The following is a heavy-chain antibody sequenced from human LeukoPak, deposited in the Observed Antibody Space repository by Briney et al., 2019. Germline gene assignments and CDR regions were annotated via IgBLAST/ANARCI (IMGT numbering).Heavy chain of an antibody. CDR3: LGGVAADY. Sequence: GGSLRLSCTASGFIVTNNYINWVRQAPGKGLEWVSLVYSGGSTYYADSVKGRFTISRDNSKNSLYLQMNSLRVEDTAVYYCLGGVAADYWGRGTLVTVSS. D-gene: IGHD3-16*01. J-gene: IGHJ4*02. CDR1: GFIVTNNY. V-gene: IGHV3-66*01. CDR2: VYSGGST.